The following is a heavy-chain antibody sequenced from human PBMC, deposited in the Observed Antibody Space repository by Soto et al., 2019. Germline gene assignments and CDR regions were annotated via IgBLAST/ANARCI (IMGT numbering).Heavy chain of an antibody. V-gene: IGHV1-2*04. CDR1: GYTFTGYY. D-gene: IGHD6-13*01. Sequence: ASVKVSCKASGYTFTGYYMHWVRQAPGQGLEWMGWINPNSGGTNYAQKFQGWVTMTRDTSISTAYMELSRLRSDDTAVYYCAREQAAGTDYYYGMDVWGQGTTDTVSS. J-gene: IGHJ6*02. CDR3: AREQAAGTDYYYGMDV. CDR2: INPNSGGT.